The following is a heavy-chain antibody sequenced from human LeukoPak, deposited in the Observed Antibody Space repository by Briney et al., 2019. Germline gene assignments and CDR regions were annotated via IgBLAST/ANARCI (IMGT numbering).Heavy chain of an antibody. V-gene: IGHV4-59*08. Sequence: PSETLSLTCSVSGVSISSYYWSWIRQPPGKGLEWIGYIYYSGSTYYNPSLKSRVTISVDTSKNQFSLNLNSMSAADTAVYYCARHGVGPRFDPCGQGNLATVSS. CDR2: IYYSGST. J-gene: IGHJ5*02. CDR1: GVSISSYY. CDR3: ARHGVGPRFDP.